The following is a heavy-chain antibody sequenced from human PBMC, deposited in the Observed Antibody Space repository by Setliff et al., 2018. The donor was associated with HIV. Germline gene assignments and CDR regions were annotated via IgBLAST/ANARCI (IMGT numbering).Heavy chain of an antibody. V-gene: IGHV5-51*01. CDR1: GYSFTSYW. CDR2: IYPGDSHV. J-gene: IGHJ6*03. Sequence: GESLKISCKGSGYSFTSYWIGWVRQMPGKGLEWMGIIYPGDSHVRYSTSFQGQVTISRDNSKSTLYLQMNSLRDGDTALYYCAKNTPSIINYPYYYYMDVWGKGTTVTV. D-gene: IGHD1-7*01. CDR3: AKNTPSIINYPYYYYMDV.